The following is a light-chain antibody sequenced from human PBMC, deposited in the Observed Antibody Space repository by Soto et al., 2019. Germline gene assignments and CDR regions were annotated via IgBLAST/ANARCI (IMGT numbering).Light chain of an antibody. CDR1: QDIRNY. J-gene: IGKJ3*01. Sequence: DIQMTQSPSSLSASVGDRVTITCQASQDIRNYLNWYQQKPGKAAKVLIYDASNLKTGVPSRFSGSGFGTNFTVTISSLQPEDIATYYCQHYDNLPFTFGPGTKVDMK. CDR3: QHYDNLPFT. V-gene: IGKV1-33*01. CDR2: DAS.